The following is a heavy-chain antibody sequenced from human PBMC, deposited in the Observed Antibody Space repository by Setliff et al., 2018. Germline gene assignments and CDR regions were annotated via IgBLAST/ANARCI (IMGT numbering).Heavy chain of an antibody. J-gene: IGHJ4*02. D-gene: IGHD3-16*01. CDR2: IYYSGST. Sequence: PSETLSLTCAVSGYSISSGYYWSWIRQPPGKRLEWIGYIYYSGSTSYNPSLESRVTISVDTSKNQFSLRLNSATAADTAVYYCARLRGAFDYWGQGTLVTVSS. CDR3: ARLRGAFDY. V-gene: IGHV4-61*01. CDR1: GYSISSGYY.